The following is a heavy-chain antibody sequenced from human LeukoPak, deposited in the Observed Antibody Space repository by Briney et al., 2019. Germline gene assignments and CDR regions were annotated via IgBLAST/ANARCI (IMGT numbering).Heavy chain of an antibody. V-gene: IGHV3-15*07. CDR3: ATDFYDST. D-gene: IGHD3-22*01. J-gene: IGHJ5*02. Sequence: PGGSLRLSCATSGFTFSSAWMNWVRQAPGKGLEWVGRIRSNSDGGTIDYAAPVKGRFTLSRGDSKTTLYLQMNSLQTEDTAVYYCATDFYDSTWGQGTLVTVSS. CDR2: IRSNSDGGTI. CDR1: GFTFSSAW.